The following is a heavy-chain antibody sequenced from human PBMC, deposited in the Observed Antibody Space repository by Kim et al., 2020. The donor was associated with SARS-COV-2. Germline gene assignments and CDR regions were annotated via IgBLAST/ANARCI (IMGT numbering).Heavy chain of an antibody. V-gene: IGHV3-9*01. CDR3: AKDSSEVRGVYLSPYGMDV. Sequence: GGSLRLSCAASGFIFGDYAMHWVRQAPGKGLEWVSGISWRSGRLGYADSVKGRFTISRDNARNSLYLEMNSLRPEDTALYYCAKDSSEVRGVYLSPYGMDVWGQGTTVTVSS. J-gene: IGHJ6*02. CDR2: ISWRSGRL. D-gene: IGHD3-10*01. CDR1: GFIFGDYA.